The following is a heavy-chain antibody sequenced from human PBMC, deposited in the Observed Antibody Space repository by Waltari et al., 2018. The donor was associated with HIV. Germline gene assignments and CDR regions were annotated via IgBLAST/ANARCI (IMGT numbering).Heavy chain of an antibody. Sequence: EVRLVESGGGLVKPGGSLPLSCTASGFNFNLFSMTWVRLCPGKGLGWVSAIIRVSYYSYYSAAVKGLFIVSRDNAKNSLRLELNTLTAEDTALYYCVRDRTSLTTGDFDSWGQGVPVTVSS. J-gene: IGHJ4*02. CDR3: VRDRTSLTTGDFDS. D-gene: IGHD1-1*01. CDR1: GFNFNLFS. CDR2: IIRVSYYS. V-gene: IGHV3-21*02.